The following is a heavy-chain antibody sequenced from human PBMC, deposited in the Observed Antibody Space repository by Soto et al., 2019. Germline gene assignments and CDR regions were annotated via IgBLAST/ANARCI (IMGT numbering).Heavy chain of an antibody. CDR2: IYYSGST. D-gene: IGHD2-2*01. V-gene: IGHV4-31*03. Sequence: QVQLQESGPGLVKPSQTLSLTCTVSGGSISSGGYYWSWIRQHPGKGLEWIGYIYYSGSTYYNPSLKSRVTIPVATSKNQSPPKLSSVTAAGTAVYYCARVVVPAAIGPANWFDPWGQGTLVTVSS. CDR1: GGSISSGGYY. CDR3: ARVVVPAAIGPANWFDP. J-gene: IGHJ5*02.